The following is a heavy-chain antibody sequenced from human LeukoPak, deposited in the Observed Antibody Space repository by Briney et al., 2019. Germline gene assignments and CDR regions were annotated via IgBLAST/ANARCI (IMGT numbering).Heavy chain of an antibody. V-gene: IGHV1-2*02. CDR3: ASYPIAAAALMAFDI. J-gene: IGHJ3*02. Sequence: ASVKVSCKASGYTFTGYYMHWVRQAPGQGLEWMGWINPNSGGTNYAQKFQGRVTMTRDTSISTAYMELSRLRSDDTAVYYCASYPIAAAALMAFDIWGQGTMVTVSS. CDR2: INPNSGGT. D-gene: IGHD6-13*01. CDR1: GYTFTGYY.